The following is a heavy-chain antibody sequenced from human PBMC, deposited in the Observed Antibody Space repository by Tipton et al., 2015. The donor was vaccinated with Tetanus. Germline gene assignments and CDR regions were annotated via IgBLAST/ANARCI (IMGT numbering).Heavy chain of an antibody. Sequence: TLSLTCTVSGGSVSSGSYYWSWIRQPPGKGLEWIGYIYYSGSTHYNPSLKSRVTISVDTSKNQFSLKLSSVTAADTAVYYCARGFWFDPWGQGTLVTVSS. CDR3: ARGFWFDP. V-gene: IGHV4-61*01. CDR2: IYYSGST. J-gene: IGHJ5*02. CDR1: GGSVSSGSYY.